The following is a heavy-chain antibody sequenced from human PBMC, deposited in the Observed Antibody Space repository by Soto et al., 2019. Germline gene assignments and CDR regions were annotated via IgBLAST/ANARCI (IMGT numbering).Heavy chain of an antibody. CDR3: AKHGSGRMNFYYYGMDV. CDR2: ISSSGGST. V-gene: IGHV3-23*01. J-gene: IGHJ6*02. CDR1: GFTFSNYA. Sequence: GGSLRLSCAASGFTFSNYAMSWVRQAPGKGLEWVSTISSSGGSTYYADSVTGRFTISRDNSKNTLYLQMHSLRAEDTAVYYCAKHGSGRMNFYYYGMDVWGQGTTVTVSS. D-gene: IGHD3-10*01.